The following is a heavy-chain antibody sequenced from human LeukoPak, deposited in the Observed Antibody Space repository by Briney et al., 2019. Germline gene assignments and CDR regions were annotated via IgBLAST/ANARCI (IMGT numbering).Heavy chain of an antibody. V-gene: IGHV3-9*01. D-gene: IGHD6-19*01. Sequence: PEGSLRLSCAVSGFTFDDYAMHWVRQAPGKGLEWVSGISWNSGSIGYADSVKGRFTISRDNAKNSLYLQMNSLRAEDTALYYCAKSSSGWYYPHFDYWGQGTLVTVSS. CDR1: GFTFDDYA. CDR3: AKSSSGWYYPHFDY. CDR2: ISWNSGSI. J-gene: IGHJ4*02.